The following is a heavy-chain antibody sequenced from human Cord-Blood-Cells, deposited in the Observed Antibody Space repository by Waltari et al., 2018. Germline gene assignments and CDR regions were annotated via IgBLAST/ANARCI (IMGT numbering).Heavy chain of an antibody. CDR1: GFTFDDYA. V-gene: IGHV3-9*03. CDR3: AKGKKAHYYYYMDV. Sequence: EVQLVESGGGLVQPGRSLRLSCAASGFTFDDYAMHWVRQAPGKGLECVSGISWNSGSIGYADSVKGRFTISRDNAKNSLYLQMNSLRAEDMALYYCAKGKKAHYYYYMDVWGKGTTVTVSS. J-gene: IGHJ6*03. CDR2: ISWNSGSI.